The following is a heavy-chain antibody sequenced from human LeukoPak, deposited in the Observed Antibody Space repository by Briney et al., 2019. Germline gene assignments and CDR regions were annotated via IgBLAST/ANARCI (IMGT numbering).Heavy chain of an antibody. CDR3: ARLSVLYYDILSGRNGYYYGMDV. CDR1: GGSISSYY. J-gene: IGHJ6*02. CDR2: IYYIGST. Sequence: SETLSLPCTIPGGSISSYYWSWIRQPPGKGLEWNGYIYYIGSTNYNHSLKSRVTIPVHTSKNQFSLKLSSVTAADAAVYYCARLSVLYYDILSGRNGYYYGMDVWGQGTTVTVSS. V-gene: IGHV4-59*13. D-gene: IGHD3-9*01.